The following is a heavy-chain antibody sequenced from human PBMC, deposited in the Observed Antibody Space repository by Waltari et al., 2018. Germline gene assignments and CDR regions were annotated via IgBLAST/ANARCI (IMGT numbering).Heavy chain of an antibody. CDR3: AKSRRFEF. V-gene: IGHV3-7*01. D-gene: IGHD2-2*01. CDR2: INYEGSQK. CDR1: GLTFSRYW. J-gene: IGHJ4*02. Sequence: EVQLVESGGVWVQLGGSLRLPGAAAGLTFSRYWMSWVRQKPGKGREWVANINYEGSQKYYADTVKGRFSTSRDNAKNSVYLQMHSVRVEDTAMYYCAKSRRFEFWRQGALVTVSS.